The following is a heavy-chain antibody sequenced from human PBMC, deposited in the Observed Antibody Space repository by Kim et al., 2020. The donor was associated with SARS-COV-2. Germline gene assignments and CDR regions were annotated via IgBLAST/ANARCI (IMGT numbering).Heavy chain of an antibody. CDR1: GGSISSGSYY. CDR3: ASSWIQRGGGDAYYYYGMDV. Sequence: SETLSLTCTVSGGSISSGSYYWSWIRQPAGKGLEWIGRIYTSGSTNYNPSLKSRVTISVDTSKNQFSLKLSSVTAADTAVYYCASSWIQRGGGDAYYYYGMDVWCQGTTVTVSS. J-gene: IGHJ6*02. D-gene: IGHD5-18*01. V-gene: IGHV4-61*02. CDR2: IYTSGST.